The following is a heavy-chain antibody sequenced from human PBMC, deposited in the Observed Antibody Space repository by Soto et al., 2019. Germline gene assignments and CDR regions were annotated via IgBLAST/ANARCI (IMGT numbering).Heavy chain of an antibody. V-gene: IGHV1-3*01. Sequence: ASVKVSCKASGYTFTDYAIHWVRQAPGQGLEWMGWINVGNGNTGYSRKFQGRVTNVRDMSASTAYIEVTSLTSEDTAIYYCAREGAHYTPLDHWGQGTLGTVS. CDR2: INVGNGNT. CDR3: AREGAHYTPLDH. J-gene: IGHJ4*02. D-gene: IGHD2-15*01. CDR1: GYTFTDYA.